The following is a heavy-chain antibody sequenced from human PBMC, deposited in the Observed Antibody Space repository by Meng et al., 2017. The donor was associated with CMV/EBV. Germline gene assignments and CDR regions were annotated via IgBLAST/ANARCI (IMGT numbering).Heavy chain of an antibody. CDR2: IYYSGST. CDR3: ARGYCSGGSCYWAYYYGMDV. J-gene: IGHJ6*02. Sequence: SETLSLTCTVSGGSIGIYYWSWIRQPPGKGLEWIGYIYYSGSTNYNPSLKSRVTISVDTSKNQFSLKLSSVTAADTAVYYCARGYCSGGSCYWAYYYGMDVWGQGTTVTVSS. V-gene: IGHV4-59*01. D-gene: IGHD2-15*01. CDR1: GGSIGIYY.